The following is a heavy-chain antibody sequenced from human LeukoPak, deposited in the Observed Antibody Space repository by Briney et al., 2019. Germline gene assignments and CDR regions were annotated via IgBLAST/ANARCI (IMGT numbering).Heavy chain of an antibody. Sequence: GRSLRLSCAASGFTFSSYGMHWVRQAPGKGLEWVAVIWYDGSNKYYADSMKGRFTISRDNSKNTLYLQMNSLRAEDTAVYYCARGDSSGYASFDYWGQGTLVTVSS. V-gene: IGHV3-33*01. J-gene: IGHJ4*02. CDR2: IWYDGSNK. D-gene: IGHD3-22*01. CDR1: GFTFSSYG. CDR3: ARGDSSGYASFDY.